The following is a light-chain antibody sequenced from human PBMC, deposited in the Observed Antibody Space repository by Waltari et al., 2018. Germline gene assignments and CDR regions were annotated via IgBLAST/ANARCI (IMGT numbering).Light chain of an antibody. CDR1: QSISSW. V-gene: IGKV1-5*03. CDR2: RAS. Sequence: DIKMTQSPSTLSAYVGDRVHITCRASQSISSWLAWYQQKPGKAPKLLIYRASSLESGVPSRFSGSGSGTEFTLTISSLQPDDFATYYCQQYNSYWYTFGQGTKLEI. CDR3: QQYNSYWYT. J-gene: IGKJ2*01.